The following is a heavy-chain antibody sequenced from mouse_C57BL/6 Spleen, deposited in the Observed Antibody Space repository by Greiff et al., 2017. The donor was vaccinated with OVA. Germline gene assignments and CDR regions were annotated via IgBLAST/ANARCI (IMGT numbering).Heavy chain of an antibody. D-gene: IGHD1-1*01. CDR3: AKGEGSSYVDYFDY. J-gene: IGHJ2*01. CDR2: IDPNSGGT. Sequence: VQLQQPGAELVKPGASVKLSCKASGYTFTSYWMHWVKQRPGRGLEWIGRIDPNSGGTKYNEKFKSKATLTVDKHSSTAYMQLSSLTSEDSAVYYCAKGEGSSYVDYFDYWGQGTTLTVSS. CDR1: GYTFTSYW. V-gene: IGHV1-72*01.